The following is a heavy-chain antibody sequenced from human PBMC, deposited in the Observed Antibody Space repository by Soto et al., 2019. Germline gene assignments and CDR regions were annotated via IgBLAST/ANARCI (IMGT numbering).Heavy chain of an antibody. D-gene: IGHD2-8*02. CDR1: GYTFTSYG. CDR2: ISAYNGNT. V-gene: IGHV1-18*01. Sequence: QVQLVQSGAEVKKPGASVKVSCKASGYTFTSYGISWVRQAPEQGLEWMGWISAYNGNTNYAQKLQGRVTMTTDTSTSTACMELRSLRSDDTAVYYCARDPVGSGTDDAFDIWGQGTMVTVSS. J-gene: IGHJ3*02. CDR3: ARDPVGSGTDDAFDI.